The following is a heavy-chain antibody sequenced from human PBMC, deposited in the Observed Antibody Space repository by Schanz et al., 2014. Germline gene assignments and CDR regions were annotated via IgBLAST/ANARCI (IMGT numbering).Heavy chain of an antibody. CDR2: IYIGGNT. Sequence: EVQLVESGGGLVQPGGSLRLSCAASGFSVGNKYMNWVRQAPGKGLEWVSFIYIGGNTYYADSVKGRFTISRDNSKNTVYIQMNSLRAEDTAVYYCARGGPAYYFDDWGQGTLVTVYS. V-gene: IGHV3-66*01. J-gene: IGHJ4*02. CDR1: GFSVGNKY. CDR3: ARGGPAYYFDD.